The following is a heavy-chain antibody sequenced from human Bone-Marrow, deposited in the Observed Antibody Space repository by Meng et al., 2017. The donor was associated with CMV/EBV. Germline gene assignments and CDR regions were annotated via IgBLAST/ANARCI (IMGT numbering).Heavy chain of an antibody. CDR2: IYHSGST. D-gene: IGHD2-2*01. CDR1: SISSSNW. J-gene: IGHJ5*02. Sequence: SISSSNWWSWVRQPPGKGLEWIGEIYHSGSTNYNPSLKSRVTISVDKSKNQFSLKLSSVTAADTAVYYCARGGVVVVPAADHLNWFDPWGQGTLATVSS. V-gene: IGHV4-4*02. CDR3: ARGGVVVVPAADHLNWFDP.